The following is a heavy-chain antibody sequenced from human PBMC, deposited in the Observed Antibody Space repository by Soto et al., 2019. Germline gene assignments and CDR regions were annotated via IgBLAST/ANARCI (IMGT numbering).Heavy chain of an antibody. CDR3: AKTFSGWFPNWFDP. CDR1: GFTFRSYA. CDR2: IAGGGGST. Sequence: GGSLRLSCAASGFTFRSYAMSWVRQAPGKGLEWVSAIAGGGGSTFYADSVKGRFTISRDNSKSTLYLQMNSLRAEDTAVYYCAKTFSGWFPNWFDPWGQGTLVTVSS. J-gene: IGHJ5*01. D-gene: IGHD6-19*01. V-gene: IGHV3-23*01.